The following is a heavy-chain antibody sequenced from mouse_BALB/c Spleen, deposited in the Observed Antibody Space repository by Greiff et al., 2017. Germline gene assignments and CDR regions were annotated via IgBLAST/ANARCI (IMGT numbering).Heavy chain of an antibody. CDR2: INPYYGST. CDR3: ATYYRYDDAMDY. D-gene: IGHD2-14*01. Sequence: EVQLQQTGPELVKPGASVKISCKASGYSFTDYIMLWVKQSHGKSLEWIGNINPYYGSTSYNLKFKGKATLTVDKSSSTAYMQLNSLTSEDSAVYYCATYYRYDDAMDYWGQGTSVTVSS. J-gene: IGHJ4*01. CDR1: GYSFTDYI. V-gene: IGHV1-39*01.